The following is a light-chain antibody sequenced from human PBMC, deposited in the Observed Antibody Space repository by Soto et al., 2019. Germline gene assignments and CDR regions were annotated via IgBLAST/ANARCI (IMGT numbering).Light chain of an antibody. CDR2: AAS. Sequence: DIQMTQSPSSLSASVGDRVTITCRASQGISTYLVWYQQKPGTVPKLLIFAASILQSGVPSRFRGSGSGTDFTLAISSLQPEDVATYYCQNYNGAPWTFGQGTKVGIK. CDR1: QGISTY. V-gene: IGKV1-27*01. J-gene: IGKJ1*01. CDR3: QNYNGAPWT.